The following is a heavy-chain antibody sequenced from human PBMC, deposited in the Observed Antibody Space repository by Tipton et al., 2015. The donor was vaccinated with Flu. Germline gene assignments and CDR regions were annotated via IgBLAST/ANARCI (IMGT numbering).Heavy chain of an antibody. J-gene: IGHJ4*02. Sequence: SLRLSCVASGFTFHTHWMNWVRQIPGKGLEWVANIRPDGSARNYVDSVKGRFTISRDNSKNSVHLQMDSLRVEGTAMYYCFGSGGDSYWGQGILVTVSS. CDR3: FGSGGDSY. D-gene: IGHD2-21*02. V-gene: IGHV3-7*01. CDR1: GFTFHTHW. CDR2: IRPDGSAR.